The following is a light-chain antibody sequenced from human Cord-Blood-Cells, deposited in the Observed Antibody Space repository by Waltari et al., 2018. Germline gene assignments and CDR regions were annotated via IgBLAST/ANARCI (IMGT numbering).Light chain of an antibody. CDR3: QQYYSYPRT. J-gene: IGKJ1*01. CDR2: AAS. CDR1: QGISSY. Sequence: AIRMTQSPSSFSASTGDRVTITCRASQGISSYLAWYQQKPGKAPKLLIYAASTLQSGVPSRFSGSGSGTDCTLTISCLQSEDFATYYGQQYYSYPRTFGQGTKVEIK. V-gene: IGKV1-8*01.